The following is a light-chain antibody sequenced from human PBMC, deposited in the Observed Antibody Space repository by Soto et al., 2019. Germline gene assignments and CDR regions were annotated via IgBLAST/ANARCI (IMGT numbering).Light chain of an antibody. V-gene: IGLV1-40*01. CDR1: SSNIGAGYD. J-gene: IGLJ1*01. CDR3: QSYDSSLRGFYV. Sequence: QSVLTQQPSVSGAPGQRVTISCTGSSSNIGAGYDVHWYQQLPGTAPKLLIYGNSNRPSGVPDRFSGSKSGTSASLAITGLQAEDEADYYCQSYDSSLRGFYVFGTGTKLTVL. CDR2: GNS.